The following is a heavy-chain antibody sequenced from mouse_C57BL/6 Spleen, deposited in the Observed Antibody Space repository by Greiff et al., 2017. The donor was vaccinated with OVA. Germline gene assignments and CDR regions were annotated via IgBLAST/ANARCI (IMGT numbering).Heavy chain of an antibody. Sequence: QVHVKQPGAELVKPGASVKLSCKASGYTFTSYWMQWVKQRPGPGLEWIGEIDPSDSYTNYNQKFKGKATLTVDTSSSTAYMQLSSLTSEDSAVYYCARGGSRSFYAMDYWGQGTSVTVSS. J-gene: IGHJ4*01. D-gene: IGHD1-1*01. CDR3: ARGGSRSFYAMDY. CDR2: IDPSDSYT. CDR1: GYTFTSYW. V-gene: IGHV1-50*01.